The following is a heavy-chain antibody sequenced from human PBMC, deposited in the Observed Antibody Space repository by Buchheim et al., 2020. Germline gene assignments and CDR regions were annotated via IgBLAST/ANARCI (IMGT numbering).Heavy chain of an antibody. J-gene: IGHJ5*02. CDR3: AKLGRKYYDFWSGHPRNWFDP. CDR1: GFTFSSYA. Sequence: EVQLLESGGGLVQPGGSLRLSCAASGFTFSSYAMSWVRQAPGKGLEWVSAISGSGGSTYYADSVKGRFTISRDNSKNTLYLQMNSLRAEDTAVYYCAKLGRKYYDFWSGHPRNWFDPWGQGTL. V-gene: IGHV3-23*01. CDR2: ISGSGGST. D-gene: IGHD3-3*01.